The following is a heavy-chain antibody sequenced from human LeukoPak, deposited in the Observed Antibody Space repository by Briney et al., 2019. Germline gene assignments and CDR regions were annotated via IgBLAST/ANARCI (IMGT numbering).Heavy chain of an antibody. CDR1: GYTFTSYY. V-gene: IGHV1-46*01. D-gene: IGHD6-19*01. Sequence: ASVKVSCKASGYTFTSYYMHWVRQAPGQGLEWMGIINPSGGSTSYAQKFRGRVTMTRDTSTSTVYMELSSLRSEDTAVYYCARGPRWLYSSGWYLFDYWGQGTLVTVSS. CDR2: INPSGGST. CDR3: ARGPRWLYSSGWYLFDY. J-gene: IGHJ4*02.